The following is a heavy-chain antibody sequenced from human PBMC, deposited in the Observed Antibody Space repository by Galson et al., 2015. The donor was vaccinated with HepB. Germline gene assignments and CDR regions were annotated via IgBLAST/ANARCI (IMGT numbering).Heavy chain of an antibody. CDR3: ARGRYSTSPPDY. Sequence: SVKVSCKASGYIFANYGITWVRQAPGHGLEWMGWISAHSGDTNYAQKLQGRVTMATDTSTSTAYMELRSLRFDDTAVYYCARGRYSTSPPDYWGQGTLVTVSS. CDR2: ISAHSGDT. D-gene: IGHD6-6*01. V-gene: IGHV1-18*01. J-gene: IGHJ4*02. CDR1: GYIFANYG.